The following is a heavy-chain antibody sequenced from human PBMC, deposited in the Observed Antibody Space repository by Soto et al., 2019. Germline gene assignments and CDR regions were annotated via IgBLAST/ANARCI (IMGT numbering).Heavy chain of an antibody. CDR2: IIPIFGTA. J-gene: IGHJ6*02. Sequence: ASVKVSCKASGGTFSSYAISWVRQAPGQGLEWMGGIIPIFGTANYAQKFQGRVTITADESTSTAYMELSSLRSEDTAVYYCARDRDRGYSGYGMAVWGQGPPVTVS. CDR3: ARDRDRGYSGYGMAV. CDR1: GGTFSSYA. V-gene: IGHV1-69*13. D-gene: IGHD5-12*01.